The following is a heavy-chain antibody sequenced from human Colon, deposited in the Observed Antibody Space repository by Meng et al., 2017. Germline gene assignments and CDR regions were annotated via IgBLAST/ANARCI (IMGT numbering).Heavy chain of an antibody. J-gene: IGHJ4*02. D-gene: IGHD3-16*01. CDR3: ARGFLRLGNLDY. Sequence: GSLRLSCIVSGGSISANNNYWGWIRQPPGKGLEWIGSFYFGRNSYYNPSLKSRVTLSEDTSKNEFSLKLTSVTAADTAVYYCARGFLRLGNLDYWGQGALVTVSS. CDR2: FYFGRNS. V-gene: IGHV4-39*07. CDR1: GGSISANNNY.